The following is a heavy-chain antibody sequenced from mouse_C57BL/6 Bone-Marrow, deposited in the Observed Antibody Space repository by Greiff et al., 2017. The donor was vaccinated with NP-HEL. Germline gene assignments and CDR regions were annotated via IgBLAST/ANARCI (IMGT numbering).Heavy chain of an antibody. CDR1: GFTFSDAW. D-gene: IGHD2-3*01. CDR3: TRIYDGYPAWFAY. Sequence: EVQLMESGGGLVQPGGSMKLSCAASGFTFSDAWMDWVRQSPEKGLEWVAEIRNKANNHATYYAVSVKGRFTISRDDSKSSDYLQMNSLRAEDTGIYYCTRIYDGYPAWFAYWGQGTLVTVSA. V-gene: IGHV6-6*01. J-gene: IGHJ3*01. CDR2: IRNKANNHAT.